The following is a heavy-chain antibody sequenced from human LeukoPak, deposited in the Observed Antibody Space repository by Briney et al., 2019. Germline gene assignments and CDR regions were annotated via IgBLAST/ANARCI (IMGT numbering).Heavy chain of an antibody. Sequence: GESLKISCKGSGYSFTSYWIGWVRQMPGKGLEWMGIIYPGDSDTRYSPSFQGQVTISADKSISTAYLQWSSLKASDTAMYYCARGGGYDHGGFWYYYYGMDVWGQGTTVTVSS. CDR3: ARGGGYDHGGFWYYYYGMDV. J-gene: IGHJ6*02. CDR1: GYSFTSYW. D-gene: IGHD5-12*01. V-gene: IGHV5-51*01. CDR2: IYPGDSDT.